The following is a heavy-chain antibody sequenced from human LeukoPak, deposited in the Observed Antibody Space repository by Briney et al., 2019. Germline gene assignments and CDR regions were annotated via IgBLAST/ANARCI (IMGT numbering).Heavy chain of an antibody. CDR3: ASAPYGSGTFLDY. Sequence: GGSLRLSCAASGFTFSSSGMHWVRQAPGKGLEWVAVIWYDGSDKDSADSVKGRFTISRDNSKNTLYLQMNSLRAEDTAVYYCASAPYGSGTFLDYWGQGTLVTVSS. CDR2: IWYDGSDK. D-gene: IGHD3-10*01. CDR1: GFTFSSSG. J-gene: IGHJ4*02. V-gene: IGHV3-33*01.